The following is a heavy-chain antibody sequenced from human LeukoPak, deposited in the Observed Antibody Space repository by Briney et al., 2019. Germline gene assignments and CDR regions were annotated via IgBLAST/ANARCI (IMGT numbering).Heavy chain of an antibody. CDR3: ATVPEGVPDAFDI. D-gene: IGHD3-16*01. V-gene: IGHV1-69*05. CDR2: IIPIFGTA. CDR1: GGTFSSYA. J-gene: IGHJ3*02. Sequence: SVKISCKASGGTFSSYAISWVRQAPGQGLEWMGGIIPIFGTANYAQKFQGRVTITTDESTSTAYMELSSLRSEDTAVYYCATVPEGVPDAFDIWGQGTMVTVSS.